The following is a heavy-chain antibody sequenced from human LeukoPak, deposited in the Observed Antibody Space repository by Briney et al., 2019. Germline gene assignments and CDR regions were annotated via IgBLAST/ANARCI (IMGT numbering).Heavy chain of an antibody. J-gene: IGHJ4*02. CDR2: INAGNGNT. Sequence: ASVKVSCKASGYTFTSYAMHWVRQAPGQRLEWMGWINAGNGNTKYSQKFRGRVTITRDTSASTAYMELSSLRSEDTAVYYCARGETTVTTLTYWGQGTLVTVSS. D-gene: IGHD4-17*01. V-gene: IGHV1-3*01. CDR1: GYTFTSYA. CDR3: ARGETTVTTLTY.